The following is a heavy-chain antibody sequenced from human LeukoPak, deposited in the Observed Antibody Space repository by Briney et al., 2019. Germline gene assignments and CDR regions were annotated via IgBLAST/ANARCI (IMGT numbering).Heavy chain of an antibody. CDR2: ITGSSSTI. CDR1: GFTFDAYA. CDR3: AREGIIWGTYRYFDY. V-gene: IGHV3-48*01. J-gene: IGHJ4*02. D-gene: IGHD3-16*02. Sequence: GGSLRLSCAASGFTFDAYAMNWVRQAPGKGLEWLSYITGSSSTIYYADSVKGRFTISRDNAKNSLYLQMNSLRAEDAAVYYCAREGIIWGTYRYFDYWGQGTLVTVSS.